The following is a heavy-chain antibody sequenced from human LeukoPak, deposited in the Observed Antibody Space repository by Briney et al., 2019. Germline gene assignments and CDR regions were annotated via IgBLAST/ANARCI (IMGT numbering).Heavy chain of an antibody. V-gene: IGHV4-39*01. CDR1: GGSISSSSYY. CDR2: IYYRGSS. CDR3: ANAASYSVDY. Sequence: SETLSLTCTVSGGSISSSSYYWGWIRQPPGKGLEWIGSIYYRGSSYYNPSLKRRVTISVDTSKNQFSLKLSSVTVADTAVYYCANAASYSVDYWGQGTLVTVSS. J-gene: IGHJ4*02. D-gene: IGHD1-26*01.